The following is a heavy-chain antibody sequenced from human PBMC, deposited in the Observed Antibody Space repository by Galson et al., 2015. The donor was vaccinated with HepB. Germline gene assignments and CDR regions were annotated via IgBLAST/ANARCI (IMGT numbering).Heavy chain of an antibody. Sequence: SLRLSCAASGFFFSGYWMHWVRQVPGKGLVWVSRINSDESDTTYADSVKGRFTISRDNAKTALYLQMNSLRGEDTAVYYCARGPLYHSGLDVWGQGTTVTVSS. CDR3: ARGPLYHSGLDV. V-gene: IGHV3-74*03. J-gene: IGHJ6*02. CDR1: GFFFSGYW. D-gene: IGHD3-22*01. CDR2: INSDESDT.